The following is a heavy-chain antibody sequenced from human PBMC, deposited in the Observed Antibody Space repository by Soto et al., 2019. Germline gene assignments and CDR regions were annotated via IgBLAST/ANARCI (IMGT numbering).Heavy chain of an antibody. Sequence: QVQLQESGPGLVKPSQTLSLTCTVSGGSISSGGYYWSWIRQHPGKGLEWIGYIYYSGSTYYDPALKIRVTIPVDTSKHQFALKLSSVTSADTAVYYCAREVGTGNYFDYWGQGTLVAVSS. J-gene: IGHJ4*02. CDR3: AREVGTGNYFDY. V-gene: IGHV4-31*03. CDR1: GGSISSGGYY. D-gene: IGHD1-26*01. CDR2: IYYSGST.